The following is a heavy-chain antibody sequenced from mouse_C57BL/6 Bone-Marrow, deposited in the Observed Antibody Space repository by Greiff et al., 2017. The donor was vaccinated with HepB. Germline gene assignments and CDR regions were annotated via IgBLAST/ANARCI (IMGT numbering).Heavy chain of an antibody. CDR2: ISYSGST. CDR1: GYSITSDY. V-gene: IGHV3-8*01. J-gene: IGHJ1*03. Sequence: EVKVVESGPGLAKPSQTLSLTCSVTGYSITSDYWNWIRKFPGNKLEYMGYISYSGSTYYNPSLKSRISITRDTSKNQYYLQLNSVTTEDTATYYCARKLVLRFYWYFDVWGTGTTVTVSS. D-gene: IGHD1-1*01. CDR3: ARKLVLRFYWYFDV.